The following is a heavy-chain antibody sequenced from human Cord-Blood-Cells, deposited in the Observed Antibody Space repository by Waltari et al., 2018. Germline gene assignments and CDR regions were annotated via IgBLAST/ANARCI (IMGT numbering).Heavy chain of an antibody. CDR1: GYTFTGYY. D-gene: IGHD5-12*01. CDR3: ARVSSGSGYDYYFDY. Sequence: VQLVQSGAEVKKPGASVKVSCQASGYTFTGYYMHWVRPAPGQGLEWMGWINPNSGGTNYAQKFQGRVTMTRDTSISTAYMELSRLRSDDTAVYYCARVSSGSGYDYYFDYWGQGTLVTVSS. CDR2: INPNSGGT. V-gene: IGHV1-2*02. J-gene: IGHJ4*02.